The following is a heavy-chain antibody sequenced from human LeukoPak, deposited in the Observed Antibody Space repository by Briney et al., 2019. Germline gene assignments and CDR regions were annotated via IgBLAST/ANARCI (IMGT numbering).Heavy chain of an antibody. V-gene: IGHV3-30*18. D-gene: IGHD3-10*01. Sequence: GGSLRLSCAASGFTFSSYGMHWVRQAPGKGLEWVAVISYDGSNKYYADSVKGRFTISRDNSKNTLYLQMNSLRAEDTAVYYCAKGRGSGSYFIDYWGQGTLVTVSS. CDR1: GFTFSSYG. J-gene: IGHJ4*02. CDR2: ISYDGSNK. CDR3: AKGRGSGSYFIDY.